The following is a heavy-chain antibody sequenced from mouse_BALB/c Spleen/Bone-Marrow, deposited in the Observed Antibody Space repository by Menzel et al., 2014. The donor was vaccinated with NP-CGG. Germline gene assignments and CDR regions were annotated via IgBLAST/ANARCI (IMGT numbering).Heavy chain of an antibody. CDR3: TSWDY. V-gene: IGHV1S22*01. CDR2: IYPGSGST. CDR1: GYTFTSYW. Sequence: LQESGSELVRPGASVKLSCKASGYTFTSYWMHWVKQRHGQGLEWIGNIYPGSGSTNYDEKFKSKGTLTVDTSXSTAYMHLSSLTSEDSAVYYCTSWDYWGQGTTLTVSS. J-gene: IGHJ2*01.